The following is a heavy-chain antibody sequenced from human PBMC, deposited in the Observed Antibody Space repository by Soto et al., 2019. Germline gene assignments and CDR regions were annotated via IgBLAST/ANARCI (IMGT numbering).Heavy chain of an antibody. CDR3: ARHYYDTLGY. CDR2: IYYSGST. Sequence: PSETLSLTCTVSGGSISSSSYYWGWIRQPPGKGLERIGSIYYSGSTYYNPSLKSRVTISVDTSKNQFSLKLSSVTAADTAVYYCARHYYDTLGYWGQGTLVTVSS. CDR1: GGSISSSSYY. J-gene: IGHJ4*02. V-gene: IGHV4-39*01. D-gene: IGHD3-22*01.